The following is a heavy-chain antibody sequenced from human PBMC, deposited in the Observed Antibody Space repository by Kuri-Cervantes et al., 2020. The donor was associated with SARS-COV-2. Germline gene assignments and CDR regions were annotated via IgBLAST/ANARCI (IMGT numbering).Heavy chain of an antibody. CDR1: GFTFSSYG. CDR2: ISYDGSNK. V-gene: IGHV3-30*19. J-gene: IGHJ4*02. D-gene: IGHD3-3*01. CDR3: ARGVLDYDFWSGYYLDY. Sequence: LSLTCAASGFTFSSYGMHWVRQAPGKGLEWVAVISYDGSNKYYADSVKGRFTISRDNSKNTLYLQMNSLRAEDTAVYYCARGVLDYDFWSGYYLDYWGQGTLVTVSS.